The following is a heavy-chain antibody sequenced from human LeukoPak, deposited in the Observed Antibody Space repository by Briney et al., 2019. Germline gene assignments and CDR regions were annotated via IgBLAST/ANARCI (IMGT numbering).Heavy chain of an antibody. CDR2: IYYSGYT. CDR1: GGSISSYY. D-gene: IGHD3-10*01. CDR3: ARTTMVRGTYYMDV. Sequence: SETLSLTCTDSGGSISSYYWSWIRQPPGKGLEWIGYIYYSGYTNYNPSLKSRVTISVDTSKNQFSLKLSSVTAADTAVYYCARTTMVRGTYYMDVWGKGTTVTISS. V-gene: IGHV4-59*01. J-gene: IGHJ6*03.